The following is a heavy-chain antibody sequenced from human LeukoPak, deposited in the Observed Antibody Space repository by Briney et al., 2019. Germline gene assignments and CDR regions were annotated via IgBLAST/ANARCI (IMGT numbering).Heavy chain of an antibody. V-gene: IGHV4-34*01. D-gene: IGHD6-13*01. CDR1: GGSFSGYC. Sequence: SETLSLTCAVYGGSFSGYCWSWIRQPPGKGLEWIGEINHSGSTNYNPSLKSRVTISVDTSKNQFSLKLSSLTAADTAVYYCARRGVSAWGQGTLVTVSS. J-gene: IGHJ5*02. CDR2: INHSGST. CDR3: ARRGVSA.